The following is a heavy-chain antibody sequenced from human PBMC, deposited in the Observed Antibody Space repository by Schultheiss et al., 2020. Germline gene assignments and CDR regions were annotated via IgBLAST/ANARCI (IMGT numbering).Heavy chain of an antibody. D-gene: IGHD2-15*01. CDR3: ARHEYCSGGSCDRLDP. J-gene: IGHJ5*02. Sequence: SETLSLTCTVSGDSVSSGSYYWSWIRQPPGKGLEWIGEINHSGSTNYNPSLKSRVTISVDTSKNQFSLKLSSVTAADTAVYYCARHEYCSGGSCDRLDPWGQGTLVTVSS. CDR2: INHSGST. V-gene: IGHV4-39*01. CDR1: GDSVSSGSYY.